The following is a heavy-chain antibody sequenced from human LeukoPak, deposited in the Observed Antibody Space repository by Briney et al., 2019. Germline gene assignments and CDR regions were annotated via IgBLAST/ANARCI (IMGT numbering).Heavy chain of an antibody. J-gene: IGHJ4*02. Sequence: SETLSLTCTVSGGSISSSSYSWGWIRRPPGKGLEWIGSIYYSGSTHYNPSLKSRVTISVDTSKNQFSLKLSSVTAADTAVYYCARQTIAARPFFDYWGQGTLVTVSS. D-gene: IGHD6-6*01. CDR1: GGSISSSSYS. V-gene: IGHV4-39*01. CDR2: IYYSGST. CDR3: ARQTIAARPFFDY.